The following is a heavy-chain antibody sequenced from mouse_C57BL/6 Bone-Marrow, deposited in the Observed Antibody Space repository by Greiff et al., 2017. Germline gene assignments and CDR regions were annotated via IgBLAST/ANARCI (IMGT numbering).Heavy chain of an antibody. CDR3: TRGPYYYGSSRYYFDY. CDR1: GYTFTSYW. Sequence: VQLKQSGTVLARPGASVKMSCKTSGYTFTSYWMHWVKQRPGQGLEWIGAIYPGNSDTSYNQKFKGKAKLTAVTSASTAYMELSSLTNEDSAVYYCTRGPYYYGSSRYYFDYWGQGTTLTVSS. V-gene: IGHV1-5*01. CDR2: IYPGNSDT. D-gene: IGHD1-1*01. J-gene: IGHJ2*01.